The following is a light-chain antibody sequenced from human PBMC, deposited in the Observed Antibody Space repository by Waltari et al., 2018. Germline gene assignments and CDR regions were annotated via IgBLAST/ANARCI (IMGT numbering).Light chain of an antibody. J-gene: IGKJ3*01. CDR1: QSLLRSTGYNS. Sequence: DIVMTQSPLSLSVTPGEPASISCRSSQSLLRSTGYNSLDWYVQKPGQPPQRLISLGSDRASGVPDRFSGSGTGTDFTLKISRVEAEDVGIYYCMQALHTPTTFGPGTKVDIK. CDR3: MQALHTPTT. V-gene: IGKV2-28*01. CDR2: LGS.